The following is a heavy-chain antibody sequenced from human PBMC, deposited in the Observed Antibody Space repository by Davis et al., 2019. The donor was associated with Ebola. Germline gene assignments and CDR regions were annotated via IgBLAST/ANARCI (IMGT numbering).Heavy chain of an antibody. CDR2: IHYSGST. V-gene: IGHV4-59*01. D-gene: IGHD2-15*01. CDR1: GGSISSYY. J-gene: IGHJ5*02. Sequence: MPSETLSLTCTVSGGSISSYYWSWIRQPPGKGLEWIGSIHYSGSTNYNPSLKSRVTISVDTSKNQFSLKLSSVTAADTAVYYCAKGAVVAAIAGFVWFDPWGQGTLVTVSS. CDR3: AKGAVVAAIAGFVWFDP.